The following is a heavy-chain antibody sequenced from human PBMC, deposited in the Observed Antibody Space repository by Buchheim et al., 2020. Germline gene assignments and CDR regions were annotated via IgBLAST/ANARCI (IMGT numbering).Heavy chain of an antibody. CDR2: IWYDGSNK. CDR1: GFTFSSYG. V-gene: IGHV3-33*01. D-gene: IGHD3-22*01. Sequence: QVQLVESGGGVVQPGRSLRLSCAASGFTFSSYGMHWVRQAPGKGLEWVAVIWYDGSNKYHADSVKGRFTISRDNSKNQLYLQMNSLRAEDTAVYYCARDYDSSGPFFDYWGQGTL. CDR3: ARDYDSSGPFFDY. J-gene: IGHJ4*02.